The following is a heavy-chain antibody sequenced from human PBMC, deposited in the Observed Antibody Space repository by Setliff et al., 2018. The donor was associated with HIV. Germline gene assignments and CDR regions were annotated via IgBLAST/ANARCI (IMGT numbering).Heavy chain of an antibody. CDR1: GFTFSKYW. D-gene: IGHD3-10*01. CDR3: ADPPSGY. V-gene: IGHV3-7*01. J-gene: IGHJ4*02. CDR2: VNPDGSEA. Sequence: GGSLRLSCAASGFTFSKYWMSWVRQAPGKGLEWVASVNPDGSEASSVGSMKGRFTVSRDNAKNSLSLQMNSLRVEGTAVYYCADPPSGYWGQGTLVTVSS.